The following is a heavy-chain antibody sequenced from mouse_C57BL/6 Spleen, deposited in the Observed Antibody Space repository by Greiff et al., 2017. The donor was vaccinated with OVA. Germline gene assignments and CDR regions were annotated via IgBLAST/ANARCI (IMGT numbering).Heavy chain of an antibody. D-gene: IGHD2-12*01. V-gene: IGHV14-3*01. CDR1: GFNIKNTY. CDR3: ASYERSAY. J-gene: IGHJ3*01. CDR2: IEPANGNT. Sequence: VQLKQSVAELVRPGASVKLSCTASGFNIKNTYMHWVKQRPEQGLEWIGRIEPANGNTKYAPKFQGKATLTADTSSNTAYLQLRILTSEDTAIYYCASYERSAYWGQGTLVTVSA.